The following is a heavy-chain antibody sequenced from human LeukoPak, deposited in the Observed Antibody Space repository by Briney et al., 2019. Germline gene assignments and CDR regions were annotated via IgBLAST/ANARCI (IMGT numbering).Heavy chain of an antibody. CDR1: GFTFSSYS. V-gene: IGHV3-21*01. CDR3: ARDPGGGVRGVIIHPPFDY. Sequence: GGSLRLSCAASGFTFSSYSMNWVRQAPGRGLKWVSSISSSSSYIFYADSVKGRFTISRDHAENSLYLQMNRLRAEDTAVYYCARDPGGGVRGVIIHPPFDYWGQGTLVTVSS. J-gene: IGHJ4*02. CDR2: ISSSSSYI. D-gene: IGHD3-10*01.